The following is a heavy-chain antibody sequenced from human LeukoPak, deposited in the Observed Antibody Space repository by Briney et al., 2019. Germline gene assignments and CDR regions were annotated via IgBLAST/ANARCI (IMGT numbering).Heavy chain of an antibody. CDR3: AGTLSGFLAF. V-gene: IGHV3-21*01. D-gene: IGHD3-3*01. J-gene: IGHJ4*02. CDR2: ISSSSSYI. Sequence: GGSLRLSCAASGFTFSSYSMNWVRQAPGKGLEWVSSISSSSSYIYYADSVKGRFTISRDNAKNSLCLQMNSLRAEDTAVYYCAGTLSGFLAFWGQGTLVTVSS. CDR1: GFTFSSYS.